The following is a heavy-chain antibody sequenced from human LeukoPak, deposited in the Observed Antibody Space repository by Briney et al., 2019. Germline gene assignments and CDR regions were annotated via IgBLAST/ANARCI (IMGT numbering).Heavy chain of an antibody. J-gene: IGHJ4*02. CDR3: AKGGGSSWYYFDY. CDR1: GFTFSLYA. D-gene: IGHD6-13*01. Sequence: PGGSLRLSCAASGFTFSLYAMSWVRQAPRKRLEWVSTITGSGGSTYYADSVRGRFTISRDNSKNTLYLQMISLRAEDTAVYYCAKGGGSSWYYFDYWGQGTLVTVSS. V-gene: IGHV3-23*01. CDR2: ITGSGGST.